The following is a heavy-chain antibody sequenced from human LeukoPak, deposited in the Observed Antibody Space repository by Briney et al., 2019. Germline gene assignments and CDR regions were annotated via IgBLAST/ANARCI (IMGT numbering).Heavy chain of an antibody. J-gene: IGHJ4*02. D-gene: IGHD3-3*01. Sequence: GGSLRLSCAASGFTFSRYWMSWVRQAPGKGLEWVSSISSSSSYIYYADSVKGRFTISRDNAKNSLYLQMNSLRAEDTAVYYCARLTIFGVVNVFWGQGTLVTVSS. CDR2: ISSSSSYI. CDR3: ARLTIFGVVNVF. V-gene: IGHV3-21*01. CDR1: GFTFSRYW.